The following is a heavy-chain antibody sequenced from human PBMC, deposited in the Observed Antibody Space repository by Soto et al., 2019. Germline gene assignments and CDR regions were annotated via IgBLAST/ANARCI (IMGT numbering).Heavy chain of an antibody. CDR3: ARVAHSYNWNGLSRGFDL. CDR1: GGTFSSYA. D-gene: IGHD1-20*01. V-gene: IGHV1-3*01. CDR2: INAGNGNT. J-gene: IGHJ5*02. Sequence: ASVKPSCKASGGTFSSYAMHWVRQAPGQRLEWMGWINAGNGNTKYSQKFQGRVTITRDTSASTAYMELRSLRSEDTAVYYCARVAHSYNWNGLSRGFDLWGQGTLVTV.